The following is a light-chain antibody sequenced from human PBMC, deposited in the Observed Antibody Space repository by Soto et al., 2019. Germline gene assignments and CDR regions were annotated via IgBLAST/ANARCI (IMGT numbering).Light chain of an antibody. CDR1: QSVSSSY. Sequence: EIVLTQSPGTLSLSPGERATLSCRASQSVSSSYLAWYQQKPGQAPMLLIHGASIRATGIPDRFSGSGSGTDFTLTISRLEPEDFAVYYCQQYGSSIPLTFGGGTKVEIK. V-gene: IGKV3-20*01. CDR2: GAS. CDR3: QQYGSSIPLT. J-gene: IGKJ4*01.